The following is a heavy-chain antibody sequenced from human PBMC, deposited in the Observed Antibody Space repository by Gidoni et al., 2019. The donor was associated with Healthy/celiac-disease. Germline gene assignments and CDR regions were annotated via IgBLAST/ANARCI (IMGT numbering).Heavy chain of an antibody. V-gene: IGHV3-30-3*01. Sequence: QVQLVESGGGVVQPGRSLRLSCAASGFIFSSYAMHWVRQGQGKGLEWVAVRSYDGSKKYYADSVKGRFNISRDNSKNTLYLQMNSRRAEDTAVYYCARESSSSSYYFDYWGQGTLVTVSS. D-gene: IGHD6-6*01. CDR1: GFIFSSYA. CDR3: ARESSSSSYYFDY. CDR2: RSYDGSKK. J-gene: IGHJ4*02.